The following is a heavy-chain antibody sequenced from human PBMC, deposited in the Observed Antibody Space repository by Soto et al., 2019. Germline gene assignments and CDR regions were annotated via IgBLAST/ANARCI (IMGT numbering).Heavy chain of an antibody. D-gene: IGHD6-6*01. Sequence: SLRLSCVASGFIFSDYAMHWARQAPGKGLVWVALISPDGGNQYYSESAKGRFTISRDNSKNTLYLQMNDLRPDDTALYYCARENSRIAPRLFQHWGHGSLVTVSS. J-gene: IGHJ1*01. CDR2: ISPDGGNQ. V-gene: IGHV3-30-3*01. CDR1: GFIFSDYA. CDR3: ARENSRIAPRLFQH.